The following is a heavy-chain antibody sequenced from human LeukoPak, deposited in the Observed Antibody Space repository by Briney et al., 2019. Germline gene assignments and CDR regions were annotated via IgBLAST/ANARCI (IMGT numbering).Heavy chain of an antibody. D-gene: IGHD3-3*01. CDR1: GFTFSSYG. CDR3: ARWGYDFWSGYYNYYYYGMDV. J-gene: IGHJ6*02. CDR2: ISYDGSNK. Sequence: PGGSLRLSCAASGFTFSSYGMPWVRQAPGKGLEWVAVISYDGSNKYYADSVKGRFTISRDNSKNTLYLQMNSLRAEDTAVYYCARWGYDFWSGYYNYYYYGMDVWGQGTTVTVSS. V-gene: IGHV3-30*03.